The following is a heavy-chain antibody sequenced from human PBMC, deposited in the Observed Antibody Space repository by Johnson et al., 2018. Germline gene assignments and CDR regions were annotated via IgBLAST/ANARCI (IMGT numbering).Heavy chain of an antibody. Sequence: VQLVQSGGGLVQPGGSLRVSCAASGFTFSRYWMSWVRQAPGKGPEWVANIKQDGSEKSYGDSVQGRFTISSDNAKNSLYLQMNSLRAEDTAVYYCARDRSWFRPSGTTHAEYFQHWGQGTLVTVSS. CDR3: ARDRSWFRPSGTTHAEYFQH. J-gene: IGHJ1*01. CDR1: GFTFSRYW. D-gene: IGHD3-10*01. CDR2: IKQDGSEK. V-gene: IGHV3-7*01.